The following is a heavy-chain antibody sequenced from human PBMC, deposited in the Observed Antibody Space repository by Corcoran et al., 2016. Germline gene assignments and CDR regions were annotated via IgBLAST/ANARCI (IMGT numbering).Heavy chain of an antibody. CDR2: ITHSGST. CDR3: ARAQEGFDY. CDR1: GGSFSGYY. Sequence: QVQLQQWGEGLLKPSETLSLTCAVYGGSFSGYYWSWIRQPPGKGLEWIGEITHSGSTNYTPSLKSRVNISVATSKNQFTLKLSSVTAADTAVYYCARAQEGFDYWGQGTLVTVSS. V-gene: IGHV4-34*02. J-gene: IGHJ4*02.